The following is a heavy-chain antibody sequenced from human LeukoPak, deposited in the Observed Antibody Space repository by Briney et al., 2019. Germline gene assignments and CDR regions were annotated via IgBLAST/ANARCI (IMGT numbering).Heavy chain of an antibody. Sequence: GGSLRLSCAASGFTFSSYEMNWVRQAPGKGLEWVSYISSSGSTIYYADSVKGRFTISRDNAKNSLYLQINSLRAEDTAVYYCARAAGRGDVFDIWGQGTMVTVSS. V-gene: IGHV3-48*03. CDR1: GFTFSSYE. D-gene: IGHD6-19*01. CDR2: ISSSGSTI. J-gene: IGHJ3*02. CDR3: ARAAGRGDVFDI.